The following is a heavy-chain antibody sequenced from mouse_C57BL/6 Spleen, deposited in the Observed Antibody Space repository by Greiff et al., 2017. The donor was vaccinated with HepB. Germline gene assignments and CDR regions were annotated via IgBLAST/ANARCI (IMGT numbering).Heavy chain of an antibody. Sequence: EVHLVESGGGLVKPGGSLKLSCAASGFTFSDYGMHWVRQAPEKGLEWVAYISSGSSTIYYADTVKGRVTISRDNAKNTLFLQMHSLRSEDTAMYYCARGGNDWGYYFDYWGKGPTLTVSS. CDR2: ISSGSSTI. CDR3: ARGGNDWGYYFDY. CDR1: GFTFSDYG. D-gene: IGHD2-2*01. J-gene: IGHJ2*01. V-gene: IGHV5-17*01.